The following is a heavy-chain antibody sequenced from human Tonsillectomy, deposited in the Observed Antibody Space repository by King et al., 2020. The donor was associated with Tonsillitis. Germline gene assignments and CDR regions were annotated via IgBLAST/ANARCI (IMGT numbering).Heavy chain of an antibody. Sequence: EVQLVESGGGLVQPGGSLRLSCAASGFTFSSYSMSWVRQAPGKGLEWVANIRQDGSEKYYVDSVKGRFTVSRDNAQNSLFLQMNSLRVEDTAVYYCARVRGSMCLDYWGRGTLVTVSS. D-gene: IGHD3-16*01. CDR2: IRQDGSEK. CDR1: GFTFSSYS. J-gene: IGHJ4*02. CDR3: ARVRGSMCLDY. V-gene: IGHV3-7*03.